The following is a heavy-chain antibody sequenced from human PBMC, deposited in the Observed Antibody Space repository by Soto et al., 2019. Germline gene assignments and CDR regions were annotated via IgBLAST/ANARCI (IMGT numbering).Heavy chain of an antibody. CDR3: ARALYSSSSGNWFDP. J-gene: IGHJ5*02. Sequence: SETLSLTCAVSGDSISSGGYSWSWIRQPPGKGLEWIGYIYHSGSTYYNPSLKSRVTISVDRSKNQFSLKLSSVTAADTAVYYCARALYSSSSGNWFDPWGQGTLVTVSS. V-gene: IGHV4-30-2*01. CDR2: IYHSGST. D-gene: IGHD6-6*01. CDR1: GDSISSGGYS.